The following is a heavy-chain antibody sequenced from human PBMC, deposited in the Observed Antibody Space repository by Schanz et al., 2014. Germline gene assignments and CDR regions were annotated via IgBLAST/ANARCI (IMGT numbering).Heavy chain of an antibody. CDR2: INPNSGVT. CDR1: GYTTFTDYY. CDR3: TRLSVAGRPHVNYWYFDL. V-gene: IGHV1-2*04. J-gene: IGHJ2*01. D-gene: IGHD6-19*01. Sequence: QVQLVQSGAEVKKPGASVKVSCKASGYTTFTDYYIHWVRQAPGQGLEWMGWINPNSGVTNYAQKFQRWVTITRDTSISTSYMKVSMLKSDDTAVYYGTRLSVAGRPHVNYWYFDLWGRGTLVTVSS.